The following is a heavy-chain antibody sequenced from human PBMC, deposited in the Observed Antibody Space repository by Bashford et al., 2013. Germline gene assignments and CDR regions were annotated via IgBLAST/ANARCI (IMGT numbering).Heavy chain of an antibody. CDR1: GGSISSGGYY. CDR2: IYYSGST. J-gene: IGHJ4*02. D-gene: IGHD4-17*01. V-gene: IGHV4-31*03. Sequence: SETLSLTCTVSGGSISSGGYYWSWIRQHPGKGLEWIGYIYYSGSTYYNPSLKSRVTISVDTSKNQFSLKLSSVTAADTAVYYCARGKYGDYVVDYWGQGTLVTVSS. CDR3: ARGKYGDYVVDY.